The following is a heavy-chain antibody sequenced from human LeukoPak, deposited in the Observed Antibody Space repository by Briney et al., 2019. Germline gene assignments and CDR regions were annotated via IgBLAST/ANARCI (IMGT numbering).Heavy chain of an antibody. V-gene: IGHV4-34*01. CDR3: ARRIQLWFSHFGY. Sequence: PSETLSLTCAVYGGSFSGYYWSWIRQPPGKGLEWIGEINHSGSTNYNPSLKSRVTISVDTSKNQFSLKLSSVTAADTAVYYCARRIQLWFSHFGYWGQGTLVTVSS. D-gene: IGHD5-18*01. CDR2: INHSGST. CDR1: GGSFSGYY. J-gene: IGHJ4*02.